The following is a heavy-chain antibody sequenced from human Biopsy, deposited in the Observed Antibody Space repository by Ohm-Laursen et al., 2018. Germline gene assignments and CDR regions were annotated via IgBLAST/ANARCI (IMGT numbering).Heavy chain of an antibody. D-gene: IGHD3-22*01. Sequence: TLSCTCTVFGGSISSYYWTRIRQPPGQGLEWIGDVYYSGSTNRNPSLKSCVTILEDTPKNQFSLKLNSVTAADTAVYYCGRREVVITHDAFDTWGQGTMVTVSS. CDR3: GRREVVITHDAFDT. V-gene: IGHV4-59*08. CDR2: VYYSGST. J-gene: IGHJ3*02. CDR1: GGSISSYY.